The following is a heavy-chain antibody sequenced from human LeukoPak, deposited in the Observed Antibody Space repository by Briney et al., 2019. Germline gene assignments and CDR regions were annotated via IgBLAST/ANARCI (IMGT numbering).Heavy chain of an antibody. Sequence: ASAKVSCKASGYTFTSYYMHWVRQAPGQGLEWMGIINPSGGSTSYAQKFQGRVTMTRDMSTSTVYMELSSLRSEDTAVYYCARKGSGHPFDYWGQGTLVTVSS. V-gene: IGHV1-46*01. CDR2: INPSGGST. CDR3: ARKGSGHPFDY. CDR1: GYTFTSYY. D-gene: IGHD6-19*01. J-gene: IGHJ4*02.